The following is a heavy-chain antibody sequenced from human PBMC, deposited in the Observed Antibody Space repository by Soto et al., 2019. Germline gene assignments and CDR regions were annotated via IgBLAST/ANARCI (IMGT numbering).Heavy chain of an antibody. Sequence: ASVKVSCKASGYTFTGYYMHWVRQAPGQGLEWMGWINPNSGGTNYAQKFQGWVTMTRDTSISTAYMELSRLRSDDTAVYYCARGPYYXDSSGYYTYWGQGTLVTVSS. D-gene: IGHD3-22*01. CDR2: INPNSGGT. CDR1: GYTFTGYY. V-gene: IGHV1-2*04. J-gene: IGHJ4*02. CDR3: ARGPYYXDSSGYYTY.